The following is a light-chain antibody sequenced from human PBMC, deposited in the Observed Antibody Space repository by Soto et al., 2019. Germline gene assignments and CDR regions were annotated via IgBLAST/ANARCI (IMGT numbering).Light chain of an antibody. V-gene: IGLV2-8*01. CDR3: CSFAGSFTSYV. CDR1: SSDVGAYNY. CDR2: DVS. Sequence: QSALTQPPSASGSPGQSVTISCTGTSSDVGAYNYVSWYQQHPGKAPKLMIYDVSKRPSGVPYRFSGSKSGNAASLTVSGLQGEDEANYYCCSFAGSFTSYVFGTGTKLTVL. J-gene: IGLJ1*01.